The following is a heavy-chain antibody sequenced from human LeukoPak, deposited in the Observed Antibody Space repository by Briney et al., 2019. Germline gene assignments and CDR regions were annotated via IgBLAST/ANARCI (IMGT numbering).Heavy chain of an antibody. CDR3: ASLRPRQQLVVDS. Sequence: GGSLRLSCEASGFTFSSYEMNWFRQAPGKGLEWVSYISSSGSTKYYADSVKGRFTISRDNAMHSLYLQMNSLRVEDTAVYYCASLRPRQQLVVDSWGQGTLVAVSS. V-gene: IGHV3-48*03. D-gene: IGHD6-13*01. CDR2: ISSSGSTK. CDR1: GFTFSSYE. J-gene: IGHJ4*02.